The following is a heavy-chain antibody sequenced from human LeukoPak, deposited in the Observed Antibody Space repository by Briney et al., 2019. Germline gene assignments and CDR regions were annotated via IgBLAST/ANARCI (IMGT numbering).Heavy chain of an antibody. CDR2: IKESEKT. CDR1: GGTLSGYY. D-gene: IGHD5-24*01. V-gene: IGHV4-34*01. CDR3: AREGLRNVHNPLGY. J-gene: IGHJ4*02. Sequence: SETLSLTCAVYGGTLSGYYWSWIRQPPGKGLEWIGEIKESEKTNYNPSLKSRVTISIDTSKNQFSLTLSSVTAADTAVYYCAREGLRNVHNPLGYWGQGALVTVSS.